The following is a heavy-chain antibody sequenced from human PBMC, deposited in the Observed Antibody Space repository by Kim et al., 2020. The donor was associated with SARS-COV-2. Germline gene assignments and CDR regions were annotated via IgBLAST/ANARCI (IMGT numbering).Heavy chain of an antibody. Sequence: SETLSLTCTVSGGSISSSSYYWGWIRQPPGKGLEWIGSIYYSGSTYYNPSLKSRVTISVDTSKNQFSLKLSPVTAADTAVYYCARQDDSSGYLDYWGQGTLVTVSS. V-gene: IGHV4-39*01. CDR3: ARQDDSSGYLDY. D-gene: IGHD3-22*01. CDR1: GGSISSSSYY. CDR2: IYYSGST. J-gene: IGHJ4*02.